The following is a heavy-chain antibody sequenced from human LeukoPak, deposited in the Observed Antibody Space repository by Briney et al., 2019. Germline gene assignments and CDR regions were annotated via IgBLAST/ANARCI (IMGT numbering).Heavy chain of an antibody. CDR1: GFTFSSYA. CDR2: ISGSGGRT. D-gene: IGHD3-16*01. CDR3: ARRGAFYYDC. J-gene: IGHJ4*02. Sequence: GGSLRLSCAASGFTFSSYAMSWVRQAPGKGLEWVSAISGSGGRTYFADSVKGRFTISRDNSQNMVYLQINNLRAEDTAVYYCARRGAFYYDCWGQGTLVTVSS. V-gene: IGHV3-23*01.